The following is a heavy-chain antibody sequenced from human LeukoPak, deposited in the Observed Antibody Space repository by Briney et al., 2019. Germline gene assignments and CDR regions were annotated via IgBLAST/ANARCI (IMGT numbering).Heavy chain of an antibody. V-gene: IGHV3-7*01. CDR2: IKQDGSEK. J-gene: IGHJ4*02. CDR1: GFTFSSYW. CDR3: ARDWSVVMQYYFDY. D-gene: IGHD3-22*01. Sequence: GGSLRLSCAASGFTFSSYWMSWVRQAPGKWLEWVANIKQDGSEKYYVDSVKGRFTISRDNAKNSLYLQTNSLRAEDTAVYYCARDWSVVMQYYFDYWGQGTLVTVSS.